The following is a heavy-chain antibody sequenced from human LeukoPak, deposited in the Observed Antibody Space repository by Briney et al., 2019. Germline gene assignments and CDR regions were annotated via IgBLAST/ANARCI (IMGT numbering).Heavy chain of an antibody. Sequence: GGSLRLSCAASGFTFSRYSMNWVRQAPGKGLEWVSSISGSSSYIYYADSVKGRFTISRHNAKNSLYLQMNSLRAEDTAVYYCARDTGSLYYYYYMDVWGKGTTVTVSS. V-gene: IGHV3-21*01. D-gene: IGHD4-11*01. J-gene: IGHJ6*03. CDR2: ISGSSSYI. CDR1: GFTFSRYS. CDR3: ARDTGSLYYYYYMDV.